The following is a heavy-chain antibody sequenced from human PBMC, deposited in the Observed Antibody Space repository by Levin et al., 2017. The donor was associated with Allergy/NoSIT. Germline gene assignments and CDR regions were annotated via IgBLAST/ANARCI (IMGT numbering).Heavy chain of an antibody. Sequence: GGSLRLSCAASGFTFSSYAMSWVRQAPGKGLEWVSAISGSGGSTYYADSVKGRFTISRDNSKNTLYLQMNSLRAEDTAVYYCARSPYYYDSSGYYYGPLDYWGQGTLVTVSS. CDR1: GFTFSSYA. CDR2: ISGSGGST. V-gene: IGHV3-23*01. D-gene: IGHD3-22*01. J-gene: IGHJ4*02. CDR3: ARSPYYYDSSGYYYGPLDY.